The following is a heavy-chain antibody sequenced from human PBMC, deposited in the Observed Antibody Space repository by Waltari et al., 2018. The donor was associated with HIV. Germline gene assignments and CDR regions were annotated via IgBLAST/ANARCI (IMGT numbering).Heavy chain of an antibody. Sequence: QVQLVESGGGVVQPGRSLRLSCAASGFTFSSNAFHWFRQAPGKWLGWVAVISYDGSNKYYADSVKGRFTISRDNSKNTLYLQMNSLRAEDTAVYYCARATSSGWGADYFDYWGQGTLVTVSS. D-gene: IGHD3-22*01. V-gene: IGHV3-30-3*01. J-gene: IGHJ4*02. CDR1: GFTFSSNA. CDR3: ARATSSGWGADYFDY. CDR2: ISYDGSNK.